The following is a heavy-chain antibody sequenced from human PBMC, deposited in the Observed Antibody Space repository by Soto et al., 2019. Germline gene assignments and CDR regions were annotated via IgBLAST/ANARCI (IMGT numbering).Heavy chain of an antibody. Sequence: GGSLRLSCAASGFTFSSLAMSWVRQAPGKGLEWVSAISGSGGSTYYADSVKGRFTISRDNSKNTLYLQMNSLRAEDTAVYYCAKVSPRPPVARYYYGMDVWGQGTTVTVSS. CDR1: GFTFSSLA. CDR2: ISGSGGST. CDR3: AKVSPRPPVARYYYGMDV. J-gene: IGHJ6*02. V-gene: IGHV3-23*01.